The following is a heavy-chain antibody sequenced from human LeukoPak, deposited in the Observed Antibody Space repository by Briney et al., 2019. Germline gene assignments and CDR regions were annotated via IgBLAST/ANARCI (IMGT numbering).Heavy chain of an antibody. Sequence: GGSLRLSCAASGFTFSSYAMHWVRQAPGKGLEWVSVIYSGGSTYYADSVKGRFTISRDNPKNTLYLQMNSLRAEDTAVYYCARSGVWFGELLPGYYGMDVWGQGTTVTVSS. V-gene: IGHV3-53*01. CDR3: ARSGVWFGELLPGYYGMDV. CDR1: GFTFSSYA. J-gene: IGHJ6*02. CDR2: IYSGGST. D-gene: IGHD3-10*01.